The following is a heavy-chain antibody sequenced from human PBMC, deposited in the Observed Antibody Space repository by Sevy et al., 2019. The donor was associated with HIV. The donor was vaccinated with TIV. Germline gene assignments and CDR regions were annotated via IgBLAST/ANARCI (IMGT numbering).Heavy chain of an antibody. V-gene: IGHV1-46*01. CDR2: INPSGGST. CDR3: ARGGVVVLAATNWFDP. J-gene: IGHJ5*02. CDR1: GYTFTSYY. Sequence: ASVKVSCKASGYTFTSYYMHWVRQAPGQGLEWMGIINPSGGSTSYAQKFQGRVTMTRDTSTSTVYMELSSLRSEDTAVYYCARGGVVVLAATNWFDPWGQGTLVTVSS. D-gene: IGHD2-15*01.